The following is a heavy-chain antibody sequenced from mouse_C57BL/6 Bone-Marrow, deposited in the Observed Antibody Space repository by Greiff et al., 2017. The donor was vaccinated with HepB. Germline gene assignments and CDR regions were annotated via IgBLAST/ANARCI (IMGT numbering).Heavy chain of an antibody. CDR3: TTKLWNYFDY. D-gene: IGHD3-3*01. CDR2: IDPENGDT. CDR1: GFNIKDDY. Sequence: VHVKQSGAELVRPGASVKLSCTASGFNIKDDYMHWVKQRPEQGLEWIGWIDPENGDTEYASKFQGKATITADTSSNTAYLQLSSLTSEDTAVYYCTTKLWNYFDYWGQGTTLTVSS. J-gene: IGHJ2*01. V-gene: IGHV14-4*01.